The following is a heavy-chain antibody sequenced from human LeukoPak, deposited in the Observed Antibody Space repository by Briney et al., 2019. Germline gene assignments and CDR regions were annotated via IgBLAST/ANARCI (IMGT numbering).Heavy chain of an antibody. CDR3: ARGSDIVGANRAPFDP. D-gene: IGHD1-26*01. Sequence: GGSLRLSCAASGFTFSSNYMSWVRQAPGKGLEWVSVLYSSGSTSYADSVKGRFTISRDTSENTLYLHMNSLRAEDTAVYYCARGSDIVGANRAPFDPWGQGTLVTVSS. V-gene: IGHV3-53*01. CDR2: LYSSGST. CDR1: GFTFSSNY. J-gene: IGHJ5*02.